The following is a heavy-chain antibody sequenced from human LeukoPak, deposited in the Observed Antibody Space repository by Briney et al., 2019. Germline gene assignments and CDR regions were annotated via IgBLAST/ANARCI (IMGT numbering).Heavy chain of an antibody. J-gene: IGHJ4*02. D-gene: IGHD3-10*01. CDR3: AASPMVRGVINGPPDY. CDR2: IVVGSGNT. V-gene: IGHV1-58*02. CDR1: GVTFTSAA. Sequence: PLASVKVSCKASGVTFTSAAMQSVRQARGQRLEWIGWIVVGSGNTNYAQKFQERVTITRYMSTSTAYMELSSLRSEHTAVYYCAASPMVRGVINGPPDYWGQGTLVTVSS.